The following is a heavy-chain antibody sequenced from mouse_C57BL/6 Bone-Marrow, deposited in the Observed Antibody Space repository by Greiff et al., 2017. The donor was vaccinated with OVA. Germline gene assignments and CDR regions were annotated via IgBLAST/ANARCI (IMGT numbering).Heavy chain of an antibody. J-gene: IGHJ3*01. CDR1: GYTFTSHW. Sequence: QVQLQQSGPELVRPGASAKISCKAPGYTFTSHWMQWVRQRPGQGLEWIGEIFPGSGSTYYNEKFKGKATLTVDTSSSTAYMQLSSLTSEDSAVHFCARDYDYYGSSSWFAYWGQGTLVTVSA. CDR2: IFPGSGST. D-gene: IGHD1-1*01. V-gene: IGHV1-56*01. CDR3: ARDYDYYGSSSWFAY.